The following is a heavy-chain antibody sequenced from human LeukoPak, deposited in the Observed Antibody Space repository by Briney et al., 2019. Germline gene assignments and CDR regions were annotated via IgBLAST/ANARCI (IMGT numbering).Heavy chain of an antibody. CDR3: AKDRSSGWYWVIDY. J-gene: IGHJ4*02. CDR2: ISSSSSYI. V-gene: IGHV3-21*01. Sequence: GGSLRLSCAASGFTFSSYSMNWVRQAPGKGLEWVSSISSSSSYIFYADSVKGRFTISRDNSKNTLYLQMNSLRAEDTAVYYCAKDRSSGWYWVIDYWGQGTLVTVSS. D-gene: IGHD6-19*01. CDR1: GFTFSSYS.